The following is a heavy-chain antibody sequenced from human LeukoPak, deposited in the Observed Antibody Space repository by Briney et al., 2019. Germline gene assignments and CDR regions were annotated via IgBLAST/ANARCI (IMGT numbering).Heavy chain of an antibody. CDR2: IHADSGNT. Sequence: ASVKVSCKTSGYTFTTCAVHWVRQAPGQRLEWMGWIHADSGNTKYSQKLQGRVAIARDTSASTIYMELTSLRIEDTAVYFCTFGLAGDWDAFDIWGLGTMVTVSS. CDR1: GYTFTTCA. J-gene: IGHJ3*02. V-gene: IGHV1-3*01. D-gene: IGHD3/OR15-3a*01. CDR3: TFGLAGDWDAFDI.